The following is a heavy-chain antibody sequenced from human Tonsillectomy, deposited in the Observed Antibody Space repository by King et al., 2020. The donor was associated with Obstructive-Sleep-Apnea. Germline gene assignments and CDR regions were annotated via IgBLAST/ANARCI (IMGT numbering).Heavy chain of an antibody. J-gene: IGHJ4*02. D-gene: IGHD2-15*01. CDR2: IWYDGSNK. CDR3: ARDRGYCSGGSCSYYFDY. CDR1: GFTFRSYG. Sequence: VQLVESGGGVVQPGRSLRLSCAASGFTFRSYGMHWVRQAPGKGLEWVAVIWYDGSNKYYADSVKGRLTISRDNSKNTLYLQMNSLRAEDTAVYYCARDRGYCSGGSCSYYFDYWGQGTLVTVSS. V-gene: IGHV3-33*01.